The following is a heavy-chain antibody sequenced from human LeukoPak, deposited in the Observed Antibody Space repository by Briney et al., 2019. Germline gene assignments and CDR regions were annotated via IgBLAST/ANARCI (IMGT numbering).Heavy chain of an antibody. J-gene: IGHJ4*02. CDR2: IKQDGSEK. V-gene: IGHV3-7*01. Sequence: GGSLRLSCGASGFTFSSYWMSWVRQAPGKGLEWVANIKQDGSEKYYVDSVKGRFTISRDNAKNSLYLEMSSLRVEDTAVYYCARDRGWRSSGYYLYHFDYWGQGTLVTFAS. CDR3: ARDRGWRSSGYYLYHFDY. D-gene: IGHD3-22*01. CDR1: GFTFSSYW.